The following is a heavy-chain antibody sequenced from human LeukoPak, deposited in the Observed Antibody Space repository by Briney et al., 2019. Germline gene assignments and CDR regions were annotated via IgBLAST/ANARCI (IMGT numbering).Heavy chain of an antibody. CDR3: ARNRGYSYGFDWFDP. CDR2: ISYDGSNK. V-gene: IGHV3-30*01. J-gene: IGHJ5*02. D-gene: IGHD5-18*01. Sequence: GRSLRLSCAASGFTFSSYAMHWVRQAPGKGLEWVAVISYDGSNKYYADSVKGRFTISRDNSKNTLYLQVNSLRAEDTAVYYCARNRGYSYGFDWFDPWGQGTLVTVSS. CDR1: GFTFSSYA.